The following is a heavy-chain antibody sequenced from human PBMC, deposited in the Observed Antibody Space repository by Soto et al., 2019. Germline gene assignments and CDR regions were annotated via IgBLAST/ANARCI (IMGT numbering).Heavy chain of an antibody. CDR1: GFTFSSYG. D-gene: IGHD2-8*01. V-gene: IGHV3-30*18. Sequence: GGSLRLSCAASGFTFSSYGMHWVRQAPGKGLEWVAVISYDGSNKYYADSVKGRFTISRDNSKNTLYLQMNSLRAEDTAVYYCAKKYCTNGVCSPFLAADYYYYMDVWGKGTTVTVSS. CDR2: ISYDGSNK. J-gene: IGHJ6*03. CDR3: AKKYCTNGVCSPFLAADYYYYMDV.